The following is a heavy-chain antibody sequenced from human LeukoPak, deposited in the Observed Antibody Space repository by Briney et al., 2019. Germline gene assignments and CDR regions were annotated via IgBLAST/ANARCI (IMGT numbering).Heavy chain of an antibody. J-gene: IGHJ4*02. D-gene: IGHD1-26*01. CDR3: TRDRYSGSYYGDY. Sequence: GGSLGLSCTASGFTFGDYAMSWFRQAPGKGLEWVGFIRSKAYGGTTGYAASVKGRFTISRDDSKSIAYLQMNSLKTEDTAVYYCTRDRYSGSYYGDYWGQGTLVTVSP. CDR2: IRSKAYGGTT. CDR1: GFTFGDYA. V-gene: IGHV3-49*03.